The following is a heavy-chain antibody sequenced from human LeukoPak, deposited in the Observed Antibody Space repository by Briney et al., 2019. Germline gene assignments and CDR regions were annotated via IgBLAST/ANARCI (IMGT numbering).Heavy chain of an antibody. D-gene: IGHD3-22*01. Sequence: PSETLSLTCTVSGGSISSYYWSWIRQPPGKGLEWIGYIYYSGSTNYNPSLKSRVTISVDTSKNQFSLKLSSVTAADTAVYYCARPRTYYYDSSGYSPHYYYYGMDVWGQGTTVTVSS. CDR2: IYYSGST. V-gene: IGHV4-59*12. J-gene: IGHJ6*02. CDR1: GGSISSYY. CDR3: ARPRTYYYDSSGYSPHYYYYGMDV.